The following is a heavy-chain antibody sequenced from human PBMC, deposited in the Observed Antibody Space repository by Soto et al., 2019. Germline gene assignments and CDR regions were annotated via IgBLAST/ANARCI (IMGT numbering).Heavy chain of an antibody. V-gene: IGHV4-39*01. CDR2: IYYSGRS. J-gene: IGHJ4*02. CDR1: GGSITSSSYY. D-gene: IGHD4-17*01. CDR3: ARQRTTVVTQAYFDH. Sequence: PSETLSLTCTVSGGSITSSSYYWGWIRQPPGKGLEWIGGIYYSGRSYYNPSLKSRVTMSVDTSKNQFSLTLNSVTAADAAVYYCARQRTTVVTQAYFDHWGQGTLVNV.